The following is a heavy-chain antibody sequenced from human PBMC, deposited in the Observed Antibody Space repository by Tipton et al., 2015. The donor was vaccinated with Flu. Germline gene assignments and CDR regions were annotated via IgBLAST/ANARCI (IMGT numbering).Heavy chain of an antibody. Sequence: TLSLTCTVSSYSIISDYYWGWIRQPPGKGLEWIGNIFHTGSTYHNPSLKSRVTMSVDSSKNQFSLKVFSVTAADTAVYYCARRVYSNYVSDPKSWFDPWGQGILVTVSS. CDR2: IFHTGST. V-gene: IGHV4-38-2*02. CDR3: ARRVYSNYVSDPKSWFDP. D-gene: IGHD4-11*01. J-gene: IGHJ5*02. CDR1: SYSIISDYY.